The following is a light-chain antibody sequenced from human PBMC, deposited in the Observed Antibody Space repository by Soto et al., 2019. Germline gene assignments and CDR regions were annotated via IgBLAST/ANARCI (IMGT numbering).Light chain of an antibody. Sequence: QSVLTQSPSVSAAPGQNVTISCSGSSSNIGNNYVSWYQQLPGTAPKLLIYDNNKRPSGIPDRFSGSKSGTSGTLDITGLQTGDEADYYCATWDGSLPGEVFGGGTKVTVL. CDR3: ATWDGSLPGEV. CDR1: SSNIGNNY. J-gene: IGLJ2*01. V-gene: IGLV1-51*01. CDR2: DNN.